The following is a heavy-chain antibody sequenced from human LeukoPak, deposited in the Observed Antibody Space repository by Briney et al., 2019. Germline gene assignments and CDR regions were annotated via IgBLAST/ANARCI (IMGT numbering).Heavy chain of an antibody. J-gene: IGHJ3*02. CDR3: VRYRVDASRVSAFDI. D-gene: IGHD5-12*01. V-gene: IGHV3-48*03. CDR1: AFSINTYE. Sequence: GGSLRLSCAASAFSINTYEMNWVRQAPGKGLEWVSYISSRGTTIYYADSVKGRFTISRDDARNSLYLQMNSLRVEDTAIYYCVRYRVDASRVSAFDIWGQGSMVTVSP. CDR2: ISSRGTTI.